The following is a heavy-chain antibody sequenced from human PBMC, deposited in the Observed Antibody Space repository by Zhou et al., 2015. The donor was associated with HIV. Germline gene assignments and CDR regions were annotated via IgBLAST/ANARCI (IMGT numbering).Heavy chain of an antibody. V-gene: IGHV1-2*02. Sequence: QVQLVQSGAEVKKPGASVKVSCKASGYTFTGYYMHWVRQAPGQGLEWMGWINPNSGGTNYAQKFQGRVTMTRDTSISTAYMELSRLRSDDTAVYYCARDKVEGYSYGYDYFDYWGQGTLVTVSS. CDR3: ARDKVEGYSYGYDYFDY. D-gene: IGHD5-18*01. CDR1: GYTFTGYY. CDR2: INPNSGGT. J-gene: IGHJ4*02.